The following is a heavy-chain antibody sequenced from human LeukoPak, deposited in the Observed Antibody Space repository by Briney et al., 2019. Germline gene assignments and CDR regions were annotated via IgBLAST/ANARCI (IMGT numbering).Heavy chain of an antibody. J-gene: IGHJ4*02. D-gene: IGHD6-19*01. V-gene: IGHV3-7*01. Sequence: GGSLRLSCAASGFTFSSYWMSWVRQAPGKGLEWVANIKKDGSDKYYVDSVKGRFTISRDNAKTSLYLQMNSLRAEDTAVYYCASLAGQWLVLSYWGQGTLVTVSS. CDR1: GFTFSSYW. CDR3: ASLAGQWLVLSY. CDR2: IKKDGSDK.